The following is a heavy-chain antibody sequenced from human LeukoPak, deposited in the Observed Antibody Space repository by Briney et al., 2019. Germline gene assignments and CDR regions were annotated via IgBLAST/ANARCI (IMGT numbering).Heavy chain of an antibody. Sequence: SETLSLTCTVSGGSISSYYWSWIRQPPGKGLEWIGYIYYSGSTNYNPSLKSRVTISVDTSKNQFSLKLSSVTAADTAVYYCAKDSDKVYWGQGTLVTVSS. CDR1: GGSISSYY. D-gene: IGHD2-15*01. CDR3: AKDSDKVY. J-gene: IGHJ4*02. V-gene: IGHV4-59*12. CDR2: IYYSGST.